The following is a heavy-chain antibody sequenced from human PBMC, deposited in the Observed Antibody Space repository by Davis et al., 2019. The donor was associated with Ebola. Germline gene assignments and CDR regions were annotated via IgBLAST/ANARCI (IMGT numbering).Heavy chain of an antibody. V-gene: IGHV3-23*01. Sequence: PGESLKISCAGSGFTFSTYAMTWVRQAPGKGLEWVSRISGSGGDPHYADSVKGRFTISRDNSKNTLYLQMNSLRAEDTAVFYCAKRATVKVAGANYYNAMDVWGKGTTVTVSS. J-gene: IGHJ6*04. CDR1: GFTFSTYA. D-gene: IGHD6-19*01. CDR2: ISGSGGDP. CDR3: AKRATVKVAGANYYNAMDV.